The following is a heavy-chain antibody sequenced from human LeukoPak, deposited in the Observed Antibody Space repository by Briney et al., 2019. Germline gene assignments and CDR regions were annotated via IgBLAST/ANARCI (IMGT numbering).Heavy chain of an antibody. CDR2: IYHSGST. CDR1: GYSISSGYY. Sequence: SETLSLTCTVSGYSISSGYYWGWIRQPPGKGLEWIGSIYHSGSTYYNPSLKSRVTISVDTSKNQSSLKLSSVTAADTAVYYCARLYYYDSSGYYFPYYYFDYWGQGTLVTVSS. D-gene: IGHD3-22*01. CDR3: ARLYYYDSSGYYFPYYYFDY. J-gene: IGHJ4*02. V-gene: IGHV4-38-2*02.